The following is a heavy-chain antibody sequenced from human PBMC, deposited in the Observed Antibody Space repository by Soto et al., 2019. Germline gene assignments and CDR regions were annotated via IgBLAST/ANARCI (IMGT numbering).Heavy chain of an antibody. CDR2: IYYSGST. V-gene: IGHV4-61*01. CDR3: ARERPTVAADAFDI. Sequence: SETLSLTCTVSGGSVSSGSYCWSWIRQPPGKGLEWIGYIYYSGSTNYNPSLKSRVTISVDTSKNQSSLKLSPVTAADTAVYYCARERPTVAADAFDIWGQGTMVTVSS. CDR1: GGSVSSGSYC. D-gene: IGHD2-15*01. J-gene: IGHJ3*02.